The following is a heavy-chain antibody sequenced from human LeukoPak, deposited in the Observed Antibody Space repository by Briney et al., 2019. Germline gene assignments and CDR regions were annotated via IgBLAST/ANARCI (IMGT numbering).Heavy chain of an antibody. D-gene: IGHD2-2*01. CDR2: IYYSGST. CDR3: ARLSPRCSSTSCYYYYGMDV. J-gene: IGHJ6*02. CDR1: GGSISSYY. V-gene: IGHV4-59*08. Sequence: SETLSLTCTVSGGSISSYYWSWIRQPPGKGLEWIGYIYYSGSTNYNPSLKSRVTISVDTSKNQFSLKLSSVTAADTAVYYCARLSPRCSSTSCYYYYGMDVWGQGTMVTVSS.